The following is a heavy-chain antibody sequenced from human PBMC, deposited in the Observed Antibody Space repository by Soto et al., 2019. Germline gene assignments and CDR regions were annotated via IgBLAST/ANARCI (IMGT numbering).Heavy chain of an antibody. J-gene: IGHJ4*02. CDR1: GYTFTGYY. V-gene: IGHV1-2*02. Sequence: ASLKVACKASGYTFTGYYMHWVRQAPGQGLEWMGWINPNSGGTNYAQKFQGRVTMTRDTSISTAYMELSRLRSDDTAVYYCARVRTMIVVASFDYWGKGTLVTVSS. D-gene: IGHD3-22*01. CDR3: ARVRTMIVVASFDY. CDR2: INPNSGGT.